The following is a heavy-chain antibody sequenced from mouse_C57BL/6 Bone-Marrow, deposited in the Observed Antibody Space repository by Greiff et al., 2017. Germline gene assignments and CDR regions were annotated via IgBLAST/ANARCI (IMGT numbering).Heavy chain of an antibody. V-gene: IGHV1-59*01. Sequence: QVQLQHPGAELVRPGPSVKLSCKASGYTFTSYWMHWVKQRPGQGLEWIGVIDPSDSYTNDNQKFKGKATLTVDTSSSTAYMQLSSLTSSDSAVYYCAREGYYGSSYDWYFDVWGTGTTVTVSS. CDR3: AREGYYGSSYDWYFDV. CDR1: GYTFTSYW. J-gene: IGHJ1*03. D-gene: IGHD1-1*01. CDR2: IDPSDSYT.